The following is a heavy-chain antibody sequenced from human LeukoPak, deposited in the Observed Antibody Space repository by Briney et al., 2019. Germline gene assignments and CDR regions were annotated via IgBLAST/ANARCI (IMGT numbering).Heavy chain of an antibody. Sequence: KTSETLSLTCTVSGGSISSYYWSWIRQPPGKGLEWIGYIYYSGSTNYNPSLKSRVTISVDTSKNQLSLKLSSVTAADTAVYYCARGLYYYGSGNWFDPWGQGTLVTVSS. J-gene: IGHJ5*02. D-gene: IGHD3-10*01. CDR1: GGSISSYY. CDR2: IYYSGST. CDR3: ARGLYYYGSGNWFDP. V-gene: IGHV4-59*01.